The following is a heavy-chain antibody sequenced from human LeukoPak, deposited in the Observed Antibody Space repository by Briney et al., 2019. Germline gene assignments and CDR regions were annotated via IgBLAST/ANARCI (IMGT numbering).Heavy chain of an antibody. D-gene: IGHD1-26*01. CDR1: GFTFSSHG. V-gene: IGHV3-33*01. CDR2: IWYDASNG. CDR3: ARRLEYSGSKGVFDY. J-gene: IGHJ4*02. Sequence: GGSLRLSCAASGFTFSSHGMHWVRQAPGKGLEWVAVIWYDASNGFCADSVKGRFTISRDNSKNTLFMQMNSLRAEDTAVYYCARRLEYSGSKGVFDYWGQGTLVTVSS.